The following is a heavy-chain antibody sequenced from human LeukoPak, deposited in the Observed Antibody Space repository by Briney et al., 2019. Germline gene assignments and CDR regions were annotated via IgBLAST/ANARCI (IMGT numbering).Heavy chain of an antibody. Sequence: PGGSLRLSCATSGFTFSTFWMHWVRQAPGKGLVWVSRINHDGSSTNYADSVKGRFTISRDNAKNTLYLQMTSLRAEDTAVYYCARESGSRSYYYYMDVWGKGTTVTVSS. D-gene: IGHD2-2*01. CDR2: INHDGSST. V-gene: IGHV3-74*01. J-gene: IGHJ6*03. CDR1: GFTFSTFW. CDR3: ARESGSRSYYYYMDV.